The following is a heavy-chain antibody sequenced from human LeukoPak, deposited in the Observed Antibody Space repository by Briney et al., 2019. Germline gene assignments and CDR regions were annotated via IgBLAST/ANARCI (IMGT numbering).Heavy chain of an antibody. CDR3: ATDLAAAGTGVDY. CDR2: FDPEDGET. Sequence: ASVKVSCKVSGYTLTELSMHWLRQAPGKGREWMGGFDPEDGETIYAQKFQGRVTMTEDTSTDTAYMELSSLRSEDTAVYYCATDLAAAGTGVDYWGQGTLVTVSS. CDR1: GYTLTELS. V-gene: IGHV1-24*01. D-gene: IGHD6-13*01. J-gene: IGHJ4*02.